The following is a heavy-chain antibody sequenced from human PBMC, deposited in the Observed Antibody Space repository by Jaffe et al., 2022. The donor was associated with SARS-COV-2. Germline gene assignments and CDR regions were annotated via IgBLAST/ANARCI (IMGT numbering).Heavy chain of an antibody. CDR2: INSDGSST. CDR3: ARGHIVVVPAAIRNYYYYGMDV. J-gene: IGHJ6*02. D-gene: IGHD2-2*01. V-gene: IGHV3-74*01. CDR1: GFTFSSYW. Sequence: EVQLVESGGGLVQPGGSLRLSCAASGFTFSSYWMHWVRQAPGKGLVWVSRINSDGSSTSYADSVKGRFTISRDNAKNTLYLQMNSLRAEDTAVYYCARGHIVVVPAAIRNYYYYGMDVWGQGTTVTVSS.